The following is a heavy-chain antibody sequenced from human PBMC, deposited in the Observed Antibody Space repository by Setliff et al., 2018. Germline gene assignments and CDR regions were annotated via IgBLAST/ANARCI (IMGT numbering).Heavy chain of an antibody. Sequence: SLKISCAGSGFSFSIFWMSWVRQAPGKGLEWVATIKQDGSEKFYVDSVKGRFTISRDNAKNSLYLQMDSLRVEDTAMYFCARDRGGGLYDYWGRGTLVTVSS. J-gene: IGHJ4*02. V-gene: IGHV3-7*01. D-gene: IGHD3-16*01. CDR3: ARDRGGGLYDY. CDR1: GFSFSIFW. CDR2: IKQDGSEK.